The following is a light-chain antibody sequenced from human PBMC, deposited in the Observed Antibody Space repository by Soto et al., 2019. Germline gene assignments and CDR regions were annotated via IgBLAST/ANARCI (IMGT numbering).Light chain of an antibody. J-gene: IGLJ7*01. CDR1: SSDVGGYNY. V-gene: IGLV2-14*01. CDR3: SSYTSSSTRV. CDR2: EVS. Sequence: ALTQTASVXVSPGQSITISCTGTSSDVGGYNYVSWYQQHPGKAPKLMIYEVSNRPSGVSNRFSGSKSGKTASLTISGIQAEDEADYYCSSYTSSSTRVFGGGTQLTVL.